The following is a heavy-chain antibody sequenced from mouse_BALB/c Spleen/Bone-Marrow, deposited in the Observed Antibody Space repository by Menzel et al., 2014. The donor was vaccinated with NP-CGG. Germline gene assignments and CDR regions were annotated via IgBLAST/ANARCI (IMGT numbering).Heavy chain of an antibody. CDR3: ARRGYDNSYWYFGV. D-gene: IGHD2-10*02. Sequence: EVKVVESGGDLVKPGGSLKLSCAASGFTFSSYGMSWVRQTPDKRLEWVATISSGGSHTYYPDSVKGRFTISRDDAKNTLYLQMSSLKSEDTAIYYCARRGYDNSYWYFGVWGAGTTVTVSS. J-gene: IGHJ1*01. CDR2: ISSGGSHT. CDR1: GFTFSSYG. V-gene: IGHV5-6*02.